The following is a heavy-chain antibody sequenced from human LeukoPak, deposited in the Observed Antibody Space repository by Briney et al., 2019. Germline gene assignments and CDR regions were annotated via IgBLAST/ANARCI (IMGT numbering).Heavy chain of an antibody. CDR3: AKAKGRSSWGNWFDP. CDR1: GFTFSSYA. V-gene: IGHV3-23*01. Sequence: GGSLRLSCAASGFTFSSYAMSWVRQAPGKGLEWVSAISGSGGSTYYADSVKGRFTISRDNSKNTLYLQMSSLRAEDTAVYYCAKAKGRSSWGNWFDPWGQGTLVTVSS. J-gene: IGHJ5*02. D-gene: IGHD6-13*01. CDR2: ISGSGGST.